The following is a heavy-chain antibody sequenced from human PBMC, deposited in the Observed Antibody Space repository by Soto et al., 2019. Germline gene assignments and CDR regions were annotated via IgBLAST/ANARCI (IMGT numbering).Heavy chain of an antibody. D-gene: IGHD5-18*01. J-gene: IGHJ4*02. Sequence: GGSLRLSCAASGFTFSSYGMHWVRQAPGKGLEWVAVIWYDGSNKYYADSVKGRFTISRDNSKNTLYLQMNSLRAEDTAVYYCARDRGGEYSYGYLAYWGQGTLVTVSS. CDR1: GFTFSSYG. CDR3: ARDRGGEYSYGYLAY. CDR2: IWYDGSNK. V-gene: IGHV3-33*01.